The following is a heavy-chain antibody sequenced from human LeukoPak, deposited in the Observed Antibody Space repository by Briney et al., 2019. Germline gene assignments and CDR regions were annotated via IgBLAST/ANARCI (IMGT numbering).Heavy chain of an antibody. V-gene: IGHV5-51*01. D-gene: IGHD3-16*01. CDR3: ARRIFGGGGYAFDI. Sequence: GESLKISCKGFGYDLHTDWIGWVRQMPGKGLEWMGLIYPGDSDTRYSPSFQGQVTISADRSNNTAYLQWRSLEASDTAIYYCARRIFGGGGYAFDIWGQGTVVTVSS. CDR2: IYPGDSDT. J-gene: IGHJ3*02. CDR1: GYDLHTDW.